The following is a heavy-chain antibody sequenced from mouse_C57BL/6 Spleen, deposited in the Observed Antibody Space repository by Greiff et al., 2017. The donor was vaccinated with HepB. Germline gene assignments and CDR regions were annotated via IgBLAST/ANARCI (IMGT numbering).Heavy chain of an antibody. V-gene: IGHV1-18*01. Sequence: EVQLVESGPELVKPGASVKIPCKASGYTFTDYNMDWVKQSHGKSLEWIGDINPNNGGTIYNQKFKGKATLTVDKSSSTAYMELRSLTSEDTAVYYCATITTVGYFDVWGTGTTVTVSS. CDR2: INPNNGGT. CDR3: ATITTVGYFDV. D-gene: IGHD1-1*01. CDR1: GYTFTDYN. J-gene: IGHJ1*03.